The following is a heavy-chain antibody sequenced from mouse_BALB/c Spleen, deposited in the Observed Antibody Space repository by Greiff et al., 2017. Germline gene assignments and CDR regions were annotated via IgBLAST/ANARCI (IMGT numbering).Heavy chain of an antibody. J-gene: IGHJ3*01. D-gene: IGHD1-1*01. CDR2: IHYSGST. CDR1: GYSITSGYS. V-gene: IGHV3-1*02. Sequence: EVQLQQSGPDLVKPSQSLSLTCTVTGYSITSGYSWHWIRQFPGNKLEWMGYIHYSGSTNYNPSLKSRISITRDTSKNQFFLQLNSMTTEDTATYYCARGDFYYYGSSYPLFAYWGQGTLVTVSA. CDR3: ARGDFYYYGSSYPLFAY.